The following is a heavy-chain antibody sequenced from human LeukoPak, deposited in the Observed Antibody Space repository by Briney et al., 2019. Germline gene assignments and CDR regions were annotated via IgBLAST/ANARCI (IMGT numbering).Heavy chain of an antibody. V-gene: IGHV3-53*05. CDR3: AKGGGYEAQYYYYYLDV. CDR1: GFTVGGNY. Sequence: PGGSLRLSCAVSGFTVGGNYMSWVRQAPGKGLEWVSLIYSGGSTYYADSVKGRFTVSRDNSKNTLYLQMKSLRAEDTAVYYCAKGGGYEAQYYYYYLDVWGKGTTVTISS. D-gene: IGHD5-12*01. J-gene: IGHJ6*03. CDR2: IYSGGST.